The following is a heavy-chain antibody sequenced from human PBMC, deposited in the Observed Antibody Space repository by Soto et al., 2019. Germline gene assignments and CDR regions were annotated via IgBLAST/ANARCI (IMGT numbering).Heavy chain of an antibody. D-gene: IGHD4-17*01. CDR3: ARAEYGDQYAFDI. Sequence: ASVKVSCKASVYTFTSYAIHWVRQAPGQRLEWMGWINAGNGNTKYSQKFQGRVTITRDTSASTAYMELSSLGSEDTAVYYCARAEYGDQYAFDIWGQGTMVTVSS. CDR1: VYTFTSYA. V-gene: IGHV1-3*01. CDR2: INAGNGNT. J-gene: IGHJ3*02.